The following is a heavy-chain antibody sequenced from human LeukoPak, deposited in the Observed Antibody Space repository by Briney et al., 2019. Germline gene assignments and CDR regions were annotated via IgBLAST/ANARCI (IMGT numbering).Heavy chain of an antibody. Sequence: ASVKVSCKASGYTFTSYDINWVRQATGQGLEWMGWMNPNSGNTGYAQKFQGRVTITRNTSISTAYMELSSLRSEDTAVYYCARDEAVAAKGFDYWGQGTLVTVSS. CDR2: MNPNSGNT. D-gene: IGHD6-19*01. J-gene: IGHJ4*02. CDR3: ARDEAVAAKGFDY. CDR1: GYTFTSYD. V-gene: IGHV1-8*03.